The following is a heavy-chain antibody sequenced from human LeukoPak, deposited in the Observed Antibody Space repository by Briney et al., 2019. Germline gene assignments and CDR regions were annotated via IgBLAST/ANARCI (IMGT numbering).Heavy chain of an antibody. CDR3: ASGSITMVRGVMTY. V-gene: IGHV1-69*04. Sequence: SVKVSCKASGGTFSSYAISWVRQAPGQGLKWMGRIIPILGIANYAQKFQGRVTITADKSTSTAYMELSSLRSEDTAVYYCASGSITMVRGVMTYWGQGTLVTVSS. CDR2: IIPILGIA. CDR1: GGTFSSYA. D-gene: IGHD3-10*01. J-gene: IGHJ4*02.